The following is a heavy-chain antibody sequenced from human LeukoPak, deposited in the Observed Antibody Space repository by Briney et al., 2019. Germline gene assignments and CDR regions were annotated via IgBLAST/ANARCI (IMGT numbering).Heavy chain of an antibody. Sequence: PSKTLSLTCAVYGGSFSGYYWSWIRQPPGKGLEWIGEINHSGSTNYNPSLKSRVTISVDTSKNQFSLKLSSVTAADTAVYYCARGTDTSYFDYWGQGTLVTVSS. CDR1: GGSFSGYY. J-gene: IGHJ4*02. V-gene: IGHV4-34*01. D-gene: IGHD2-2*02. CDR3: ARGTDTSYFDY. CDR2: INHSGST.